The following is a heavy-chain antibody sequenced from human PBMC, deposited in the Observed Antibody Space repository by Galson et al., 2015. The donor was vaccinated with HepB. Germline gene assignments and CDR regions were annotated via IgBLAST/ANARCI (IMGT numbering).Heavy chain of an antibody. V-gene: IGHV3-30*04. CDR3: ARSEPRTWHNFDY. CDR1: GFTFSRYT. J-gene: IGHJ4*02. CDR2: ISQDGSIT. Sequence: SLRLSCATSGFTFSRYTMHWVRQAPGRGMEWVAVISQDGSITHHADSVKGRFTISRDNSKNTLYLQMYSLRTEDTAVFYCARSEPRTWHNFDYWGQGTLVTVSS. D-gene: IGHD1-14*01.